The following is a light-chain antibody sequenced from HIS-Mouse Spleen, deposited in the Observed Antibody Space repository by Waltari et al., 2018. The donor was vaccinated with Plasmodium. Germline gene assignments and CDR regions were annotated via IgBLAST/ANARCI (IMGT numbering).Light chain of an antibody. J-gene: IGLJ2*01. V-gene: IGLV3-21*02. Sequence: SYVLTQPPSVSVAPGQTARITCWGDKIGSKSVKGYQQKPGQAPVLGVYDDSDRPSGIPERFSGSNSGNTATLTISRVEAGDEADYYCQVWDSSSDHVVFGGGTKLTVL. CDR1: KIGSKS. CDR3: QVWDSSSDHVV. CDR2: DDS.